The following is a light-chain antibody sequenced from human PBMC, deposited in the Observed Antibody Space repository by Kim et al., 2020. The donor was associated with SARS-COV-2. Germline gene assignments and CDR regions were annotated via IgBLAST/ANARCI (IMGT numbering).Light chain of an antibody. J-gene: IGLJ2*01. CDR1: SSDVGGYNY. CDR2: EVS. V-gene: IGLV2-8*01. CDR3: SSYAGSNKGV. Sequence: QSALTQPPSASGSPGQSVTISCTGTSSDVGGYNYVSWYQQHPGKAPKLMIYEVSERPSGVPDRFSGSKSGNTASLTVSGLQAEDEADYYCSSYAGSNKGVFGGGTKVTVL.